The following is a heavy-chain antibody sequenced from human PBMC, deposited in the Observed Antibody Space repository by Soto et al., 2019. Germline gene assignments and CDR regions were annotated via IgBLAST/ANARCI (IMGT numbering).Heavy chain of an antibody. Sequence: QVQLVQSGAEVKKPGSSVKVSCKASGGTFSSYAISWVRQAPGQGLEWMGGIIPIFGTANYAQKFQGRVTITADESTSTAYMELSSLRSEDTAVYYCAGMTTETTVPWYFDLWGRGTLVTVSS. D-gene: IGHD4-17*01. CDR2: IIPIFGTA. CDR3: AGMTTETTVPWYFDL. J-gene: IGHJ2*01. V-gene: IGHV1-69*12. CDR1: GGTFSSYA.